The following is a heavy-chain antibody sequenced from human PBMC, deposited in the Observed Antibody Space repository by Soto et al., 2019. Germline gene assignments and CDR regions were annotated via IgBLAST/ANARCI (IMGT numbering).Heavy chain of an antibody. V-gene: IGHV1-69*01. CDR2: IIPIFGTA. Sequence: QVQLVQSGAEVKKPGSSVKVSCKASGGTFSSYAISWVRQAPGQGLEWMGGIIPIFGTANYAQKFQGRVTITADESTSTAYMELSSLRSEDTAVYYCANRTVTTYRHYYYGMDVWGQGTTVTVSS. CDR3: ANRTVTTYRHYYYGMDV. CDR1: GGTFSSYA. D-gene: IGHD4-17*01. J-gene: IGHJ6*02.